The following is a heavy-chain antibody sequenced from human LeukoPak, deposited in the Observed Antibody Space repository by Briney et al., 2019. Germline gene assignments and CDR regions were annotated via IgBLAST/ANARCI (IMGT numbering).Heavy chain of an antibody. CDR3: ARDPTGLYYFDY. V-gene: IGHV3-53*01. Sequence: PGGSLRLSCAASGFTVSSNHMSWVRQAPGKGLEWVSIIYSGGTTDYADSVKGRFTISRDNSKNTLYLQMNSLRAEDTAVYYCARDPTGLYYFDYWGQGTLVTVSS. CDR1: GFTVSSNH. J-gene: IGHJ4*02. CDR2: IYSGGTT. D-gene: IGHD1-1*01.